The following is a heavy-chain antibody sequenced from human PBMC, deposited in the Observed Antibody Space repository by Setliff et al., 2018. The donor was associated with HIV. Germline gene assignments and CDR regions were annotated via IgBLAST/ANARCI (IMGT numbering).Heavy chain of an antibody. Sequence: PGGSLRLSCAASGFTFSSNAMSWVRQAPGKGLEWVSGMTNNGGSHKFYADSVKGRFTISRDNTRSTLYLQMNRLRVEDTAVYYCVRGPQFRPHWGQGTLVTVSS. CDR1: GFTFSSNA. CDR2: MTNNGGSHK. V-gene: IGHV3-23*01. J-gene: IGHJ4*02. CDR3: VRGPQFRPH.